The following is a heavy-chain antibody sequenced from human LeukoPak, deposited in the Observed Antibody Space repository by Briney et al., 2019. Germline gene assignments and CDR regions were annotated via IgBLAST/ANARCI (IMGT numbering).Heavy chain of an antibody. Sequence: ASVKVSCKASGYTFTGYYMHWVRQAPGQGLEWMGWINPSGGSTSYAQKFQGRVTMTRDMSTSTVYMELSSLRSEDTAVYYCARSPSSWYRSYYYYYMDVWGKGTTVTISS. CDR3: ARSPSSWYRSYYYYYMDV. V-gene: IGHV1-46*01. CDR1: GYTFTGYY. CDR2: INPSGGST. J-gene: IGHJ6*03. D-gene: IGHD6-13*01.